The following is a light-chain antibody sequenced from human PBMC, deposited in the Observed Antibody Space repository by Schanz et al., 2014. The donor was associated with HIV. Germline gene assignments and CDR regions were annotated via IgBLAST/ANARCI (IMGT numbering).Light chain of an antibody. CDR1: SSDVGGYNY. Sequence: QSALTQPRSVSGSPGQSVTISCTGTSSDVGGYNYVSWYQQHPGKAPKLMIYDVSKRPSGVPDRFSGSKSGNTASLTISGLQAEDEADYYCSSYTTNSTWVFGGGTKLTVL. CDR3: SSYTTNSTWV. J-gene: IGLJ3*02. CDR2: DVS. V-gene: IGLV2-11*01.